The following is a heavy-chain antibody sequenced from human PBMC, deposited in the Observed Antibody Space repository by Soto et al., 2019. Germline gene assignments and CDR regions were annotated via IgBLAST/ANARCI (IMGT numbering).Heavy chain of an antibody. J-gene: IGHJ4*01. CDR3: VAGPDRAKSAY. CDR2: GLRPDYT. V-gene: IGHV4-59*11. Sequence: PGGSLKLSCAASGLIFSDHYWSWTRQPPGKGLEWIAYGLRPDYTGYNPSLRNRVTISSDTSKNQFSLRLISVTAADTAVYYCVAGPDRAKSAYWGQGTLVTVSS. CDR1: GLIFSDHY.